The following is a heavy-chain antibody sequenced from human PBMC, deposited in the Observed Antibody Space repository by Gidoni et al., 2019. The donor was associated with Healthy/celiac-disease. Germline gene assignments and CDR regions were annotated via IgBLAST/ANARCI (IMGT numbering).Heavy chain of an antibody. D-gene: IGHD3-9*01. Sequence: QVQLVESGGGVVQPGRSLRLSCAASGFTFSSYGRHWVRQAPGKGREWVAVIPYEGRKKYYADSVKGRVTISRDNSKNTLYLKMNSRRAEDTAVYYCARDFLRHDILTGYSEEDYWGQGTLVTVSS. J-gene: IGHJ4*02. CDR1: GFTFSSYG. V-gene: IGHV3-30*03. CDR2: IPYEGRKK. CDR3: ARDFLRHDILTGYSEEDY.